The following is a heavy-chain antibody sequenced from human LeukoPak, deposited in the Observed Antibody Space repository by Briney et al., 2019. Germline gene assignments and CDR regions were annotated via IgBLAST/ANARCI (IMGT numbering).Heavy chain of an antibody. J-gene: IGHJ2*01. CDR3: ARMITWYFDL. Sequence: PSETLSLTCNVSGGSITNSTSYWDWIRQPPGKGLEWIGSINYRVSTYYTPTLKSRVTIVVDTSKNQFTLKLSSVTAADTALYYCARMITWYFDLWGRATLVTVSS. CDR2: INYRVST. V-gene: IGHV4-39*01. D-gene: IGHD3-16*01. CDR1: GGSITNSTSY.